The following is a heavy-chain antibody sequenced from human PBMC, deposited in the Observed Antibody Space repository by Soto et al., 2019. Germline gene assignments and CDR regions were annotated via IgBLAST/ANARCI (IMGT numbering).Heavy chain of an antibody. CDR2: IFYSGST. CDR3: ARGAAYTSMFDY. CDR1: GGSIRSYY. V-gene: IGHV4-59*01. D-gene: IGHD3-16*01. Sequence: SETLSLTWTVYGGSIRSYYWTWIRQPPGKGLEWLGYIFYSGSTFYNPSLKSRVTISIHTSKSQLSLQLTSVSAADTAVYYCARGAAYTSMFDYCRQRPLVP. J-gene: IGHJ4*02.